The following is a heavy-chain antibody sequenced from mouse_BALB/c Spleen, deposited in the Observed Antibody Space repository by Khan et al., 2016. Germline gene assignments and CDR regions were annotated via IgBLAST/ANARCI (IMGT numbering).Heavy chain of an antibody. J-gene: IGHJ3*01. CDR3: ARNYGPAY. D-gene: IGHD1-1*01. CDR1: GFTFTSYW. Sequence: QVQLKESGAELAKPGASVKMSCKASGFTFTSYWMHWVKQRPGQGLEWIGYINPSTGYTEYNQKFKDKATLTADKSSSTAYMQLSSLTSEDSAVYYCARNYGPAYWGQGTLVTVSA. V-gene: IGHV1-7*01. CDR2: INPSTGYT.